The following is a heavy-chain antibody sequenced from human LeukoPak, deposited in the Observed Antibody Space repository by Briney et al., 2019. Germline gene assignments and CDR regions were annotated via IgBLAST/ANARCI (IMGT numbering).Heavy chain of an antibody. CDR2: INHSGGT. CDR1: GGSISSYY. D-gene: IGHD6-13*01. Sequence: PSETLSLTCTVSGGSISSYYWSWIRQPPGKGLEWIGEINHSGGTNYNPSLKSRVTISVDTSKNQFSLKLSSVTAADTAVYYCARSDSSSWYYFDYWGQGTLVTVSS. CDR3: ARSDSSSWYYFDY. J-gene: IGHJ4*02. V-gene: IGHV4-34*01.